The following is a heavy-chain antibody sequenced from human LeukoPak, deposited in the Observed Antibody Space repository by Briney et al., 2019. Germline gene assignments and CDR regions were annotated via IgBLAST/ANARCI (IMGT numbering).Heavy chain of an antibody. CDR3: ATDQLGYCSGGSCYLDY. V-gene: IGHV1-24*01. CDR2: FDPEDGET. J-gene: IGHJ4*02. CDR1: GYTLTELS. D-gene: IGHD2-15*01. Sequence: ASVKVSCKVSGYTLTELSMHWVRQAPGKWLEWMGGFDPEDGETIYAHKFQGRVTMTEDTSTGTAYMELSSLRSEDTAVYYCATDQLGYCSGGSCYLDYWGQGTLVTVSS.